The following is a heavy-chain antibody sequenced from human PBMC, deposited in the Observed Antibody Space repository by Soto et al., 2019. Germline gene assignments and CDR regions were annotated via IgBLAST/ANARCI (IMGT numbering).Heavy chain of an antibody. J-gene: IGHJ4*02. D-gene: IGHD6-13*01. CDR3: ARRYSSSLDF. Sequence: QVQLQESGPGLVKPSETLSLTCTVSGGSISSYYWSWIRQPPGKGLEWIGYIFYSGSTNYNPSLKSRVTTSVDPSKNQFSLKLSSVTAADTAVYYCARRYSSSLDFWGQGTLVTVSS. CDR2: IFYSGST. V-gene: IGHV4-59*08. CDR1: GGSISSYY.